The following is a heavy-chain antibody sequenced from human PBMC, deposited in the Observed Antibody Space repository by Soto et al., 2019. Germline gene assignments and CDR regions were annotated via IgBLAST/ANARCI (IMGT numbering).Heavy chain of an antibody. CDR1: RFIFSDYY. CDR3: AGRYNYDSSGLDP. D-gene: IGHD3-22*01. J-gene: IGHJ5*02. V-gene: IGHV3-11*01. CDR2: ISPSGSSI. Sequence: QVQLVESGGGLVKPGGSLRLSCAASRFIFSDYYMSWVRQAPGKGLEWVSYISPSGSSIYYADSVKGRFTISRDNAENSLFLQMNSLRAEDTALYYCAGRYNYDSSGLDPWGQGTLVTVSS.